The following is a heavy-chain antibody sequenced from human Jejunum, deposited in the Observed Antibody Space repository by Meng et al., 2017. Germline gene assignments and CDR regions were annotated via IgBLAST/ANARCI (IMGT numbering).Heavy chain of an antibody. CDR3: AKDRGSIYSYDISGHYLFDD. CDR1: GFTFSNYA. Sequence: GESLKISCAVSGFTFSNYAMNWVRQAPGKGLEWVSAISGGGDETYYADSVRGRFTISRDNSKNTLSLQVNSLRVEDTAVYYCAKDRGSIYSYDISGHYLFDDWGQGTLVTVSS. D-gene: IGHD3-22*01. J-gene: IGHJ4*02. V-gene: IGHV3-23*01. CDR2: ISGGGDET.